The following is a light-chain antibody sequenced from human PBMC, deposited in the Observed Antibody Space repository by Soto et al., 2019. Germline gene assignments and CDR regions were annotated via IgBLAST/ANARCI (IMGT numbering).Light chain of an antibody. V-gene: IGKV3-20*01. CDR2: AAS. Sequence: EILITQSPATLSVSPGERAILSCRASQSISINLAWYQQTPGQAPRLLIYAASSRATGIPDRLSGSGSGTDFTLPIRRLEPEDFAVYYCQQYGSSGTFGQGTQVEI. J-gene: IGKJ1*01. CDR1: QSISIN. CDR3: QQYGSSGT.